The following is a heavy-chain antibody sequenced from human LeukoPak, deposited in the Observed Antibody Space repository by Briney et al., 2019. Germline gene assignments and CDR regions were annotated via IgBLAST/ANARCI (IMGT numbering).Heavy chain of an antibody. V-gene: IGHV4-4*07. J-gene: IGHJ6*02. D-gene: IGHD3-9*01. CDR1: GGSISSYY. CDR3: ARGLFTYYDILTDSPYGMDV. CDR2: IYTSGST. Sequence: SETLSLTCTVSGGSISSYYWSWIRQPAGKGLEWIGRIYTSGSTNYNPSLKSRVTMSVDTSKNQFSLKLSSVTAADTAVYYCARGLFTYYDILTDSPYGMDVWGQGTTVTVSS.